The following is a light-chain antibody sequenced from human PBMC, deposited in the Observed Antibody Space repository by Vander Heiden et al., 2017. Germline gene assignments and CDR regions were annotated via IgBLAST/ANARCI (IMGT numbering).Light chain of an antibody. CDR3: QAWASSTWV. CDR1: KLGDNY. J-gene: IGLJ2*01. Sequence: SYELTQPPSVSVSPGQTASITGPGDKLGDNYACWYQQKPGKSPGRGSYQVSKRPSGIPERFSGANSGKKANLTISGTQAMDEADDYCQAWASSTWVFGGGTKLTVL. V-gene: IGLV3-1*01. CDR2: QVS.